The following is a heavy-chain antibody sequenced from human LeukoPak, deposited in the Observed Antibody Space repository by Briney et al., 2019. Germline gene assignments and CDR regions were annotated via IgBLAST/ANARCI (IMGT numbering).Heavy chain of an antibody. D-gene: IGHD6-19*01. J-gene: IGHJ4*02. CDR3: ARTIAMTGIDYFDQ. CDR1: GVTASSNY. Sequence: PGGSLRLSCAASGVTASSNYMSWVRHAPGKGLGWVSVMYSDGSAYYADSVKGRFTISRDNSKNRLFLQMNSLRAEDTAVYFCARTIAMTGIDYFDQWGQGTLVTVS. V-gene: IGHV3-53*01. CDR2: MYSDGSA.